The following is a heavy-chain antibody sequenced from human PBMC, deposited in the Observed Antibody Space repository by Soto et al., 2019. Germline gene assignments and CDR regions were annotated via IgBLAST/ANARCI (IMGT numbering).Heavy chain of an antibody. D-gene: IGHD3-16*02. CDR2: IYYSGST. Sequence: SLTLCLTRTVAGGSISSYYCSWIRQHPGKGLEWIGYIYYSGSTNYNPSLKSRVTISVDTSKNQFSLKLSSVTAADTAVYYCARLYGLDAFDIWRQGTMVTVSS. CDR3: ARLYGLDAFDI. CDR1: GGSISSYY. V-gene: IGHV4-59*08. J-gene: IGHJ3*02.